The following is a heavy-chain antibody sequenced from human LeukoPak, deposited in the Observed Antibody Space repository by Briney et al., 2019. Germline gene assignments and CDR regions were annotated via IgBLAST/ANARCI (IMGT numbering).Heavy chain of an antibody. J-gene: IGHJ4*02. Sequence: TGGSLRLSCAASGFTFSSYAMSWVRQAPGKGLEWVSAISGSGGSTYYADSVKGRFTISRDNSKNTLYLQMNSLRAEDTAVYYCAKVRWDNSGWYYLDSWGQGTLVTVSS. D-gene: IGHD6-19*01. V-gene: IGHV3-23*01. CDR3: AKVRWDNSGWYYLDS. CDR2: ISGSGGST. CDR1: GFTFSSYA.